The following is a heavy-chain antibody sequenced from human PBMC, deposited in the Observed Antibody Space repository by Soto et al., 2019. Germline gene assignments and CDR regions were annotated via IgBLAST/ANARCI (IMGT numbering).Heavy chain of an antibody. CDR1: GGTFSSYA. D-gene: IGHD5-18*01. CDR3: ARDSFGYSSGGLCDY. Sequence: QVQLVQSGAEVKKPGSSVKVSCKASGGTFSSYAISWVRQAPGQGLEWMGGIIPIFGTANYAQKLQGRVTMTTDTSTSTAYMELRSLRSDDTAVYYCARDSFGYSSGGLCDYWGQGTLVTVSS. CDR2: IIPIFGTA. V-gene: IGHV1-69*06. J-gene: IGHJ4*02.